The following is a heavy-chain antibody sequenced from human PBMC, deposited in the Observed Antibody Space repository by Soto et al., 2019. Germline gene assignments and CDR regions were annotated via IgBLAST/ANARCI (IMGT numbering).Heavy chain of an antibody. CDR3: ARGRRATFDY. V-gene: IGHV4-31*03. Sequence: PSETLSLTCTFSVGSISIGGYYWSWIRQHPGKGLEWIGYIYYSGSTYYNPSLKSRVTISVDTSKNQFSLKLSSVTAADTAVYYCARGRRATFDYWGQGTMVTVSS. D-gene: IGHD1-26*01. CDR2: IYYSGST. CDR1: VGSISIGGYY. J-gene: IGHJ4*02.